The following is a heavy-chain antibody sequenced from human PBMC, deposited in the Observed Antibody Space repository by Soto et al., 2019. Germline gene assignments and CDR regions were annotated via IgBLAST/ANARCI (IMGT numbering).Heavy chain of an antibody. V-gene: IGHV1-69*12. CDR1: GGTFRTYA. CDR2: IIPIFGTV. CDR3: AKGAVVGTATSNYYYGMDV. Sequence: QVQLLQSGAEVKKPGSSVSVSCEASGGTFRTYAISWVRQAPGQGLEWMGEIIPIFGTVNYGQKFQGRVTITADESTTXVXXDMRSVRSEETAVYYCAKGAVVGTATSNYYYGMDVWGQGTTVTVSS. J-gene: IGHJ6*02. D-gene: IGHD6-19*01.